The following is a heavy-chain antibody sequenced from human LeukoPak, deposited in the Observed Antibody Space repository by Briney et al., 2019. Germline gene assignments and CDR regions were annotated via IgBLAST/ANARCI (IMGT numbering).Heavy chain of an antibody. Sequence: PSETLSLTCTVSGGSISSHNWNWIRQPPGKGLEWIGYIYYSGTTNYNPSLKSRATISVDTSKNQFSLKLISVTAADTAVYYCARAFLRFYDTSAYPTNWFDPWGQGTLVTVSS. V-gene: IGHV4-59*11. J-gene: IGHJ5*02. CDR3: ARAFLRFYDTSAYPTNWFDP. D-gene: IGHD3-22*01. CDR1: GGSISSHN. CDR2: IYYSGTT.